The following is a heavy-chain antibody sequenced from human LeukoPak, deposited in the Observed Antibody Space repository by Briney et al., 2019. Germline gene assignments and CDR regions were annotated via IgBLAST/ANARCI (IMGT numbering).Heavy chain of an antibody. CDR2: IRYDGSNK. J-gene: IGHJ4*02. CDR3: AKDSDYDILTGYSTFDY. Sequence: PGGSLRLSCAASGFTFGSYGMHWVRQAPGKGLEWVAFIRYDGSNKYYADSVKGRFTISRDNSKNTLYLQMNSLRAEDTAVYYCAKDSDYDILTGYSTFDYWGQGTLVTVSS. D-gene: IGHD3-9*01. V-gene: IGHV3-30*02. CDR1: GFTFGSYG.